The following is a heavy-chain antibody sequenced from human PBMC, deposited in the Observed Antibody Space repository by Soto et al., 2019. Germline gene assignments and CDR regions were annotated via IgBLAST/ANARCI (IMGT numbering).Heavy chain of an antibody. CDR1: GIEFSNYA. J-gene: IGHJ4*02. CDR3: AKDGNWLDVYYDV. Sequence: EVQLLESGGGLVQPGGSLRLSCVGSGIEFSNYAMSWVRQAPGKGLEWVSIVSASGRSRYHADSVKGRFTISRDNSKNTLYLHMTTPRDEDTAVYYCAKDGNWLDVYYDVWGQGTPVTVSS. D-gene: IGHD3-16*01. CDR2: VSASGRSR. V-gene: IGHV3-23*01.